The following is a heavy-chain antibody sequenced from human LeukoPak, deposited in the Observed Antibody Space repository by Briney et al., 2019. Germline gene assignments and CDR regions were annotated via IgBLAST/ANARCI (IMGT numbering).Heavy chain of an antibody. V-gene: IGHV4-38-2*01. CDR1: FYYISSCYY. D-gene: IGHD2-21*02. J-gene: IGHJ4*02. CDR3: APPAYCGYDCYFAAY. Sequence: SETLSLTCAVSFYYISSCYYWFWIRQPPGRALEGMWSISQSVSTYYNPSLKRRVTISGDTSEHHFSLKLNSMSPADTPVLYCAPPAYCGYDCYFAAYWGEATLVTVSS. CDR2: ISQSVST.